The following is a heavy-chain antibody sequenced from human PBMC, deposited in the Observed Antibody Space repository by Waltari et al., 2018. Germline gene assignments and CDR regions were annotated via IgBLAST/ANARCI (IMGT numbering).Heavy chain of an antibody. D-gene: IGHD2-15*01. CDR3: AKDSVVVAATRPYWYFDL. Sequence: EVQLLESGGGLVQPGGSLRLSCAASGFTFISYAMSWVRQAPGTGLEWVSAISGSGGSTYYADSVKGRFTISRDNSKNTLYLQMNSLRAEDTAVYYCAKDSVVVAATRPYWYFDLWGRGTLVTVSS. J-gene: IGHJ2*01. CDR1: GFTFISYA. CDR2: ISGSGGST. V-gene: IGHV3-23*01.